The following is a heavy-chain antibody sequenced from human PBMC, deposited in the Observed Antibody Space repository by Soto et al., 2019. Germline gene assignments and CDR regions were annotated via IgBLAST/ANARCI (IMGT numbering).Heavy chain of an antibody. J-gene: IGHJ4*02. V-gene: IGHV5-51*01. D-gene: IGHD6-13*01. CDR1: GYSFTSYW. CDR3: ARHLFFDSSSWSPDRWGPRMHFDY. Sequence: PGESLKISCKGSGYSFTSYWIGWVRQMPGKGLEWMGIIYPGDSDTRYSPSFQGQVTISADKSISTAYLQWSSLKASDTAMYYCARHLFFDSSSWSPDRWGPRMHFDYWGQGTLVTVSS. CDR2: IYPGDSDT.